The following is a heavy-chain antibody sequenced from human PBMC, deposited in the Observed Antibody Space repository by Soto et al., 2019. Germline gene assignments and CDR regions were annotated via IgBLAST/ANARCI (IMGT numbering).Heavy chain of an antibody. CDR2: ISSSGSTI. CDR3: AKVYPRLCTPTSGPGLAY. J-gene: IGHJ4*02. D-gene: IGHD2-2*01. CDR1: GFTFSDYY. V-gene: IGHV3-11*04. Sequence: PGGSLRLSCAASGFTFSDYYMSWIRQAPGKGLEWVSYISSSGSTIYYADSVKGRFTISRDNAKNSLYLQMNSLRAEDTALYYWAKVYPRLCTPTSGPGLAYWGRGFLVPVSS.